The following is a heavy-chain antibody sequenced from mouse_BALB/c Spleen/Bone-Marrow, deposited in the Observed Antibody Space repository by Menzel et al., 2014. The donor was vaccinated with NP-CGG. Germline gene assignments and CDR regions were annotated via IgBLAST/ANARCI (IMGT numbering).Heavy chain of an antibody. Sequence: VKLMESGPGLVAPSQSLSITYAVSGFSLTSSGVHWVRQPPGKGLEWLGIIWAGGSTDYNSALMSRLSISKDNSKSQVFLKMNSLQTDDTAIYYCARGGDYGNSFAYWGQGTLVTVSP. CDR3: ARGGDYGNSFAY. CDR1: GFSLTSSG. D-gene: IGHD2-1*01. J-gene: IGHJ3*01. CDR2: IWAGGST. V-gene: IGHV2-9*02.